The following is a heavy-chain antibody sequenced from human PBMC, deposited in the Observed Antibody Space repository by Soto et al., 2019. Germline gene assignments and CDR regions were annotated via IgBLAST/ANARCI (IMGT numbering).Heavy chain of an antibody. CDR3: ARSSLGILRFLEWSFDY. D-gene: IGHD3-3*01. V-gene: IGHV3-21*01. J-gene: IGHJ4*02. Sequence: DVQLVESGGGLVKPGGSLRLSCAASGFSFSTYTMRWVRQAPGKGLEWVSSISSSSSYIYYSDSMKGRFTISRDNAKNSLFLQMNSLRLEDTAVYYCARSSLGILRFLEWSFDYWGQGTLVTVSS. CDR1: GFSFSTYT. CDR2: ISSSSSYI.